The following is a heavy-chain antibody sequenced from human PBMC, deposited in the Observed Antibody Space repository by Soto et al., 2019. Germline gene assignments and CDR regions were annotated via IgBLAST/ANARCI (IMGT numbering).Heavy chain of an antibody. J-gene: IGHJ6*02. Sequence: GGSLRLSCAASGFTFSSYGMHWVRQAPGKGLEWLAVIWYDGSNKYYADSVKGRFTISRDNSKNTLYLQMNSLRAEDTAVYYCARTNRQYYYDSSGYYYPYYYYGMDVWGQGTTVTVSS. CDR2: IWYDGSNK. V-gene: IGHV3-33*01. CDR1: GFTFSSYG. D-gene: IGHD3-22*01. CDR3: ARTNRQYYYDSSGYYYPYYYYGMDV.